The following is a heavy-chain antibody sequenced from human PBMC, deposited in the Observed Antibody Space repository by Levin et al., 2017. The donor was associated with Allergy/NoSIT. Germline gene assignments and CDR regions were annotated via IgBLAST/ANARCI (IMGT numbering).Heavy chain of an antibody. J-gene: IGHJ3*02. D-gene: IGHD3-3*01. V-gene: IGHV3-11*05. CDR1: GFTFSDYY. CDR3: ARENHYDLNAFDI. CDR2: ISSSSSYT. Sequence: GGSLRLSCAASGFTFSDYYMSWIRQAPGKGLEWVSYISSSSSYTNYADSVKGRFTISRDNAKNSLYLQMNSLRAEDTAVYYCARENHYDLNAFDIWGQGTMVTVSS.